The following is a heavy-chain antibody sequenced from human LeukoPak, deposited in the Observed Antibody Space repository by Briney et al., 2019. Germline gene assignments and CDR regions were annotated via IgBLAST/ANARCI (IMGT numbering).Heavy chain of an antibody. V-gene: IGHV3-48*01. J-gene: IGHJ3*02. Sequence: PGGSLRLFCAASGFTFSSYSMNWVRQAPGKGLEWVSYISSSSSTIYYADSVKGRFTISRDNAKNSLYLQMNSLRAEDTAVYYCARALSLGELDAFDIWGQGTMVTVSS. CDR2: ISSSSSTI. CDR3: ARALSLGELDAFDI. CDR1: GFTFSSYS. D-gene: IGHD3-10*01.